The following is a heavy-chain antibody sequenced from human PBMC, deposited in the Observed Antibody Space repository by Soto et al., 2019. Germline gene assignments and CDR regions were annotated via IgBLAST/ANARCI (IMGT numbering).Heavy chain of an antibody. V-gene: IGHV4-61*08. J-gene: IGHJ3*02. D-gene: IGHD4-4*01. CDR3: ARETVRGKDSEAFDI. CDR1: GGSIDSGDYY. CDR2: LSSSGTT. Sequence: PSETLSLTCTVSGGSIDSGDYYCSWIRQAPGKGLEWSGYLSSSGTTNYNPFLKSRVTLSLDTSKNQFSLKVFSVTAADTAVYYCARETVRGKDSEAFDIWAQGTMVTVSS.